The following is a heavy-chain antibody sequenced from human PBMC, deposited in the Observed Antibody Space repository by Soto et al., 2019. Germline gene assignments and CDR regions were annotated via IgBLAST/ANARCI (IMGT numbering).Heavy chain of an antibody. CDR2: ISAYNGNT. CDR1: GYTFTSYG. Sequence: ASVKVSCKASGYTFTSYGISWVRQAPGQGLEWMGWISAYNGNTNYAQKLQGRVTMTTDTSTSTAYMELRSLRSDDTAVYYCARGDDYIWGSYRLSPYYFDYWGQGTLVTVSS. CDR3: ARGDDYIWGSYRLSPYYFDY. D-gene: IGHD3-16*02. J-gene: IGHJ4*02. V-gene: IGHV1-18*01.